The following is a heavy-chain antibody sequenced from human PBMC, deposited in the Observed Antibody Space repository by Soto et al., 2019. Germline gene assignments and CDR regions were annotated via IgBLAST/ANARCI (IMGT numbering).Heavy chain of an antibody. V-gene: IGHV4-39*01. J-gene: IGHJ4*02. CDR3: ARHFAYGGNTSLDS. D-gene: IGHD4-17*01. CDR2: IYYSGST. Sequence: SETLSLTCTVSGGSISSSSNYWGWIRQPPGKGLEWIGSIYYSGSTYYNPSLKSRVTISVDTSKNQFSLKLSSVSATDTAVYYCARHFAYGGNTSLDSWGQGTPVT. CDR1: GGSISSSSNY.